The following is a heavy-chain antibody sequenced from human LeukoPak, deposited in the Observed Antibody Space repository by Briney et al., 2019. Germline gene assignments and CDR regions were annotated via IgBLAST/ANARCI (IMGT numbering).Heavy chain of an antibody. D-gene: IGHD1-26*01. CDR1: GFTFDDYG. CDR3: ARDRSIVGATVYFDY. V-gene: IGHV3-20*01. CDR2: INWNGGST. J-gene: IGHJ4*02. Sequence: PGRSLRLSCAASGFTFDDYGMSWVRQAPGKGLEWVSGINWNGGSTGYADSVKGRFTISRDNAKNSLYLQMNSLRAEDTALYHCARDRSIVGATVYFDYWGQGTLVTVSS.